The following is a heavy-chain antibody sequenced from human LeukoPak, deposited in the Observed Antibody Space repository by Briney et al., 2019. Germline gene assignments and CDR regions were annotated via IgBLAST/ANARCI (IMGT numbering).Heavy chain of an antibody. CDR1: GGTFSSYA. J-gene: IGHJ6*03. CDR2: IIPIFGTA. D-gene: IGHD3-3*01. V-gene: IGHV1-69*05. Sequence: SVKVSCKASGGTFSSYAISWVRQAPGQGLEWMGGIIPIFGTANYAQKFQGRVTITTDESTSTAYMELSSLRSEDTAVYYCAKAKGDDFWSGYPLNYYYYMDVWGKGTTVTVSS. CDR3: AKAKGDDFWSGYPLNYYYYMDV.